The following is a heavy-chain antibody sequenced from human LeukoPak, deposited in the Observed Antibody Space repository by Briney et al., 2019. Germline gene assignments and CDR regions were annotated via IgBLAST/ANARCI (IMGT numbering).Heavy chain of an antibody. Sequence: PGGSLRLSCAASGFTMSSYAMSWVRQAPGKGLEWVSSFSGSGGSTYYADSVKGRFTISRDSSKNTLFLQMNNLRAEDTAIYYCAKAGSLATPTPYYFDYWGQGTLVTVSS. J-gene: IGHJ4*02. CDR3: AKAGSLATPTPYYFDY. CDR2: FSGSGGST. CDR1: GFTMSSYA. D-gene: IGHD5-24*01. V-gene: IGHV3-23*01.